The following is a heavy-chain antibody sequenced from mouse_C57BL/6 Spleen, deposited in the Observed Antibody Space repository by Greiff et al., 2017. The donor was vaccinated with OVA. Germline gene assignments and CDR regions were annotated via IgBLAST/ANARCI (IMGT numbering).Heavy chain of an antibody. D-gene: IGHD3-2*02. CDR2: INYDGSST. J-gene: IGHJ2*01. CDR3: AREGLAQATYDY. CDR1: GFTFSDYY. V-gene: IGHV5-16*01. Sequence: EVQLQESEGGLVQPGSSMKLSCTASGFTFSDYYMAWVRQVPEKGLEWVANINYDGSSTYYLDSLKSRFIISRDNAKNILYLQMSSLKSEDTATYYCAREGLAQATYDYWGQGTTLTVSS.